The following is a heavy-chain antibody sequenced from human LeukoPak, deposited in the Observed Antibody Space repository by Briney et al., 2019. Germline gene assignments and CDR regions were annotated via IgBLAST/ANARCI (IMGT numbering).Heavy chain of an antibody. J-gene: IGHJ5*02. CDR2: ISSSGSTI. Sequence: NPGGSLRLSCAASGFTFSDYYMSWIRQAPGKGLEGVSYISSSGSTIYYADSVKGRLTISRDNAKNSLYLQMNSLRAEDTAVYYCARVKGVPNWFDPWGQGTLVTVSS. CDR1: GFTFSDYY. CDR3: ARVKGVPNWFDP. V-gene: IGHV3-11*01.